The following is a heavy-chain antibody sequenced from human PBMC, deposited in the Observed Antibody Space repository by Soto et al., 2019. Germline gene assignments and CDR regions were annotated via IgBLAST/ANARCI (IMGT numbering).Heavy chain of an antibody. Sequence: GGSLRLSCAASGFTFSSYWMSWVRQAPGKGLEWVANIKQDGSEKYYVDSVKGRLTISRDNAKNSLYLQMNSLRAEDTAVYYCARDLYNWTVVYFDYWGQGTLVTISS. V-gene: IGHV3-7*05. CDR2: IKQDGSEK. CDR3: ARDLYNWTVVYFDY. D-gene: IGHD1-1*01. J-gene: IGHJ4*02. CDR1: GFTFSSYW.